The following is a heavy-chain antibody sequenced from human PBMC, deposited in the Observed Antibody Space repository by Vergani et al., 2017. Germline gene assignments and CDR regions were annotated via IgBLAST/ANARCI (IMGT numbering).Heavy chain of an antibody. Sequence: QVQLVESGGGVVQPGRSLRLSCAASGFTFSSYGMHWVRQAPGKGLEWVAVISYDGSNKYYADSVKGRFTISRDNSKNTLYLQMNSLRAEDTAVYYCAKDCGGDCYSVVHLDYWGQGTLVTVSS. V-gene: IGHV3-30*18. D-gene: IGHD2-21*02. CDR3: AKDCGGDCYSVVHLDY. CDR2: ISYDGSNK. CDR1: GFTFSSYG. J-gene: IGHJ4*02.